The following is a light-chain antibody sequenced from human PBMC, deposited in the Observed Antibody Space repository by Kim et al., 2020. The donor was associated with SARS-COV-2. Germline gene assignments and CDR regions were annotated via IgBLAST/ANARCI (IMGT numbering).Light chain of an antibody. CDR1: KLGYKY. J-gene: IGLJ2*01. Sequence: YELTQPPSVSVSPGQTASITCSGDKLGYKYACWYQQKPGQSPVLVIYQDSKRPSGIPERFSGSNSGNTATLTISGTQAMDEADYYCQAWDSSTVVFGGG. CDR3: QAWDSSTVV. CDR2: QDS. V-gene: IGLV3-1*01.